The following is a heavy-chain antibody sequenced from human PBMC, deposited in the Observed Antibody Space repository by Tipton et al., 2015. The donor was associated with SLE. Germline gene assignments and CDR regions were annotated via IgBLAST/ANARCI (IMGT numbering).Heavy chain of an antibody. V-gene: IGHV4-39*07. CDR2: IYYSGST. Sequence: TLSLTCTVSGGSISSSTYYWDWIRQPPGKGLEWIGSIYYSGSTYYNPSLKSRVTISVDTSKNQFSLKLSSVTAADTAVYYCARLTAMVSSDAFDIWGQGTMVTVSS. D-gene: IGHD5-18*01. CDR1: GGSISSSTYY. CDR3: ARLTAMVSSDAFDI. J-gene: IGHJ3*02.